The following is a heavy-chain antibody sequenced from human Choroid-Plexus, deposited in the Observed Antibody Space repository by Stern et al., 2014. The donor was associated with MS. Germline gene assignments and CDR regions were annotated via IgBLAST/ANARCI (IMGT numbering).Heavy chain of an antibody. Sequence: VQLVASGGGVVHPGRPLRLPCAPSGFPFGSCAMHWVRQAPGQGLEWVAGVSYDGSNKYYADSVKGRFTVSRDNSQNTLYMQMSSLRAEDTAVYYCAKDRQYLTYFCDHWGQGSLVTVSS. CDR3: AKDRQYLTYFCDH. V-gene: IGHV3-30*18. D-gene: IGHD2-8*01. J-gene: IGHJ5*02. CDR2: VSYDGSNK. CDR1: GFPFGSCA.